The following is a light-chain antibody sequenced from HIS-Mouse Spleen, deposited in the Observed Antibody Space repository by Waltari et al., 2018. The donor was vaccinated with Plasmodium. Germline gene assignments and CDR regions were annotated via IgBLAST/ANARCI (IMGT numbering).Light chain of an antibody. V-gene: IGKV3-15*01. CDR3: QQYNNWSFT. CDR2: GAS. J-gene: IGKJ3*01. Sequence: DIVMTQSPATLSVSPGERATPSCRASQSVRSNLAWSQQKPGQAPRLLIYGASTRATGIPARFSGSGSGTEFTLTISSLQSEDFAVYYCQQYNNWSFTFGPGTKVDIK. CDR1: QSVRSN.